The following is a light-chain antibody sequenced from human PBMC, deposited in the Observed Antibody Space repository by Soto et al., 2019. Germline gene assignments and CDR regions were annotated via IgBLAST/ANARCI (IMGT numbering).Light chain of an antibody. CDR3: QQYNVYSCT. J-gene: IGKJ1*01. V-gene: IGKV1-5*01. CDR2: DAS. Sequence: IRMNPSPSTLSASAEDRVTITCRASQSMGRWLAWYRQKTGQAPNLLISDASSVQNGVPSSFSGSGAGTEFTLTISSLQPDDFAIYYCQQYNVYSCTFGQGTKV. CDR1: QSMGRW.